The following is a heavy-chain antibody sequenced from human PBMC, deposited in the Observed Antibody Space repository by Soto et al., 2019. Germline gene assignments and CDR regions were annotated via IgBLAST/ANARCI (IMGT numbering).Heavy chain of an antibody. J-gene: IGHJ6*03. Sequence: QVQLVQSGAEVKKPGSSVKVSCKASGGTFSSYTISWVRQAPGQGLEWMGRIIPILGIANYAQKFQGRVTITADKSTSTAYMELSSLRSEDTAVYYCARETMSGYATSYYYYYMDVWGKGTTVTVSS. CDR3: ARETMSGYATSYYYYYMDV. CDR1: GGTFSSYT. V-gene: IGHV1-69*08. D-gene: IGHD5-12*01. CDR2: IIPILGIA.